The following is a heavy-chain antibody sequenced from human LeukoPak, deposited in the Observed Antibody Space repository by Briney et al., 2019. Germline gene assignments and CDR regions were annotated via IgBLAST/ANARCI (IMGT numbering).Heavy chain of an antibody. D-gene: IGHD3-22*01. Sequence: AGGSLRLSCAASGFTFSSYAMSWVRQAPGKGLEWVSAISGSGGSTYYADSVKGRFTISRDNSKNTLYLQMNSLRAEDTAVYYCAKLAYDSSGPYTAYFDYWGQGTLVTVSS. CDR2: ISGSGGST. V-gene: IGHV3-23*01. J-gene: IGHJ4*02. CDR1: GFTFSSYA. CDR3: AKLAYDSSGPYTAYFDY.